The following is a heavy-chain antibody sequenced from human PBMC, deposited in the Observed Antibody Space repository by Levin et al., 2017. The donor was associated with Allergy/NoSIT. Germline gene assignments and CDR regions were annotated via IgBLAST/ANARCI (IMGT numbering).Heavy chain of an antibody. CDR2: IYYSGST. D-gene: IGHD3-16*01. J-gene: IGHJ2*01. CDR3: SRDGFYRGTPHWYFDL. Sequence: SETLSLTCTVSGGSISSYFWSWIRQPPGKGLEWIGYIYYSGSTNYNPSLKSRVTISVDTSKNKFSLKLSSVTAADTAVYYWSRDGFYRGTPHWYFDLWRRGTLVTVSS. V-gene: IGHV4-59*01. CDR1: GGSISSYF.